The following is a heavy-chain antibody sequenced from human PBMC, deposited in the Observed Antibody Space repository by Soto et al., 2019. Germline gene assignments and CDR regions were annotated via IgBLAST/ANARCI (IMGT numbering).Heavy chain of an antibody. CDR2: IYYSGST. CDR3: ARVYRTGVIGQYFDN. Sequence: PSETLSLTCTVSGGSISSGDYYWSWIRQPPGKDLEWIGYIYYSGSTYYNPSLKSRVTISVDTSKNQFSLKLSSVTAADTAVYYCARVYRTGVIGQYFDNWGQGTRVTVSS. D-gene: IGHD3-16*02. CDR1: GGSISSGDYY. V-gene: IGHV4-30-4*01. J-gene: IGHJ4*02.